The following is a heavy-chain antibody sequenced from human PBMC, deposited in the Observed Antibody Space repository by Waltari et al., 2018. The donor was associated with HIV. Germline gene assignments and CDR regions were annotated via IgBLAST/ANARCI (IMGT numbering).Heavy chain of an antibody. J-gene: IGHJ4*02. V-gene: IGHV3-74*01. Sequence: VQLVESGGGVVPPGRSLTLSCEASGFTFSNYWMHWVRQVPGKWLVWVSRINSDGSDTLTADSVKGRFTISRDNAKNTLYLQMNSLTAEDTAIYYCVRGAPFDYWGQGALVAVSS. CDR1: GFTFSNYW. CDR2: INSDGSDT. CDR3: VRGAPFDY.